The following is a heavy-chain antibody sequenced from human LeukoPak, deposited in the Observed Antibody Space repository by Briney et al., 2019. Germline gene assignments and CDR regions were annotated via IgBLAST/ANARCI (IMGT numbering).Heavy chain of an antibody. D-gene: IGHD3-10*01. CDR1: GGSISSYY. J-gene: IGHJ4*02. V-gene: IGHV4-4*07. Sequence: SETLFLTCTVSGGSISSYYWSWIRQPAGKGLEWIGRIYTSGSTNYNPSLKSRVTMSVDTSENQFSLKLTSVTAADTAVYYCTKGRGIWGQGTLVTVSS. CDR3: TKGRGI. CDR2: IYTSGST.